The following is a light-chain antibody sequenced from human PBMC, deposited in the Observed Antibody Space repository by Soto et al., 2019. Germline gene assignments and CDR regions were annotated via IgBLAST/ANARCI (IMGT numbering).Light chain of an antibody. V-gene: IGLV2-18*01. CDR1: SSDVGSYNR. Sequence: QSALTQPPSVSGSPGQSVTISCTGTSSDVGSYNRVSWYQQPPGTAPKLMIYEVSNRPSGVPDRFSGSKSGNTASPTISGLQAEDEADYYCSLYTSSRGGYVFGTGTKVTV. CDR3: SLYTSSRGGYV. CDR2: EVS. J-gene: IGLJ1*01.